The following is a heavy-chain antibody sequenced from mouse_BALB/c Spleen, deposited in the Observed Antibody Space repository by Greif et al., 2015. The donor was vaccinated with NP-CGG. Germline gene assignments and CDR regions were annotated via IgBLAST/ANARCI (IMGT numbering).Heavy chain of an antibody. CDR2: IYPGSGNT. CDR1: GYTFTDYY. V-gene: IGHV1-77*01. Sequence: QVQLQQSGAELARPGASVKLSCKASGYTFTDYYINWVKQRTGQGLEWIGEIYPGSGNTYYNEKFKGKATLTADKSSSTAYMQLSSLTSEDSAVYFCARSSLEYAMDYWGQGTSVTVSS. D-gene: IGHD6-5*01. J-gene: IGHJ4*01. CDR3: ARSSLEYAMDY.